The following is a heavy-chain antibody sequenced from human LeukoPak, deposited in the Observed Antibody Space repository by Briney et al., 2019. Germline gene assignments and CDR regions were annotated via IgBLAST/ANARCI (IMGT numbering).Heavy chain of an antibody. CDR3: AREVPAAPDAGFDP. J-gene: IGHJ5*02. V-gene: IGHV1-18*01. D-gene: IGHD2-2*01. CDR2: ISAYNGNT. CDR1: GYTFTSYG. Sequence: ASVKVSCKASGYTFTSYGIIWVRQAPGQGLEWMGWISAYNGNTNYAQKLQGRVTMTTDTSTSTAYMELRSLRSDDTAVYYRAREVPAAPDAGFDPWGQGTLVTVSS.